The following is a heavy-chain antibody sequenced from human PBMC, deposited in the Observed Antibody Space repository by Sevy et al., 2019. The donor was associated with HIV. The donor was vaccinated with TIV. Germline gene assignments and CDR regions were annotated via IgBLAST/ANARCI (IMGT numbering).Heavy chain of an antibody. V-gene: IGHV4-39*01. CDR1: GGSISSSSYY. J-gene: IGHJ2*01. CDR3: ARPHKTYGDYGYWYFDL. D-gene: IGHD4-17*01. Sequence: SETLSLTCTVSGGSISSSSYYWGWIRQPPGKGLEWIGSIYYSGSTYYNPSLKSRVTISVDTSKNQFSLKLSSVTAADTAVYYCARPHKTYGDYGYWYFDLWGRGTLVTVSS. CDR2: IYYSGST.